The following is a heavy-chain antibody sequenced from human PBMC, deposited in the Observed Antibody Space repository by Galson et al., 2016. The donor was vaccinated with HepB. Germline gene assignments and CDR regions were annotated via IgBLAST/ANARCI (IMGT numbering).Heavy chain of an antibody. CDR1: GFTFSGYS. J-gene: IGHJ6*02. CDR3: AKKGHPYTSQWFESQYTGMDV. D-gene: IGHD6-13*01. Sequence: SLRLSCAASGFTFSGYSMNWVRQAPGKGLQRVSTISALGGTTHYADSVKGRFTISRDNAKNTLYLQMSSLRADDTALYYCAKKGHPYTSQWFESQYTGMDVWGQGTTVTVSS. CDR2: ISALGGTT. V-gene: IGHV3-23*01.